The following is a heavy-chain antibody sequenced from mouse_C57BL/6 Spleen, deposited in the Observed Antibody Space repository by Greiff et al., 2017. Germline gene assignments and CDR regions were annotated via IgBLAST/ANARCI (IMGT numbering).Heavy chain of an antibody. D-gene: IGHD2-3*01. CDR2: INPSNGGT. J-gene: IGHJ2*01. V-gene: IGHV1-53*01. Sequence: VKLMESGPELVKPGASVKISCKASGYAFTSYWMHWVKQRPGQGLEWIGNINPSNGGTNYNEKFKSKATLTVDKSSSTAYMQLSSLTSEDSAVYYCARGSNDGYYGGYWGQGTTLTVSS. CDR3: ARGSNDGYYGGY. CDR1: GYAFTSYW.